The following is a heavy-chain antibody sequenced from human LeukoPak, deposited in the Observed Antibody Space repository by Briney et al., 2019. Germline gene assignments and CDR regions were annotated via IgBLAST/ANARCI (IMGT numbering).Heavy chain of an antibody. J-gene: IGHJ6*02. D-gene: IGHD3-10*01. Sequence: ASVKVSCKASGYTFTSYDINWVRQATGQGLEWMGWMNPNSGNTGYAQKFQGRVTMTRNTSISTAYMELSSLRSEDTAVYYCARGPNYGSGSDYYGMDVWGQGTTVTVSS. CDR2: MNPNSGNT. CDR1: GYTFTSYD. V-gene: IGHV1-8*01. CDR3: ARGPNYGSGSDYYGMDV.